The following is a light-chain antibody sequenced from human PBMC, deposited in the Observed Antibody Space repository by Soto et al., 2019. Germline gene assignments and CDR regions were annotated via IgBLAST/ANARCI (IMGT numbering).Light chain of an antibody. J-gene: IGLJ3*02. CDR1: ISDVGSYNL. CDR2: EVS. CDR3: FSEGGAGTVMV. V-gene: IGLV2-23*02. Sequence: QSALTQPASVSGSPGQSITISCTGTISDVGSYNLVSWYQQHPGQGPKVMIYEVSKRPSGVSNRFSGSKSGNTASLTISGLEAEDEADYYCFSEGGAGTVMVFGGGTKVTVL.